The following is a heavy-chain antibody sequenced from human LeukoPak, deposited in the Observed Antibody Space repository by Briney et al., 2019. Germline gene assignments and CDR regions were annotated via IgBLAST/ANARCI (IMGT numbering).Heavy chain of an antibody. CDR2: MNPNSGNT. D-gene: IGHD6-19*01. J-gene: IGHJ6*02. Sequence: ASVKVSCKASGYTFTSYDINWVRQATGQGLEWMGWMNPNSGNTGYAQKFRGRVTMTRNTSISTAYMELSSLRSEDTAVYYCARVGSSGWYYYYYGMDAWGQGTTVTVSS. CDR3: ARVGSSGWYYYYYGMDA. CDR1: GYTFTSYD. V-gene: IGHV1-8*01.